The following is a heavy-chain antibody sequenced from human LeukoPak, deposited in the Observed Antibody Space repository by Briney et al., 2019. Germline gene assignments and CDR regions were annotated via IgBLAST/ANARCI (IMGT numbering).Heavy chain of an antibody. J-gene: IGHJ4*02. Sequence: GGSLRLSCAASGFTFSSYGVHWVRQAPGKGLEWVAVIWYDGSNKYYADSVKGRFTISRDNSKNTLYLQMNSLRAEDTAVYYCARDKTSGSYPSYFDYWGQGTLVTVSS. CDR1: GFTFSSYG. D-gene: IGHD1-26*01. V-gene: IGHV3-33*01. CDR3: ARDKTSGSYPSYFDY. CDR2: IWYDGSNK.